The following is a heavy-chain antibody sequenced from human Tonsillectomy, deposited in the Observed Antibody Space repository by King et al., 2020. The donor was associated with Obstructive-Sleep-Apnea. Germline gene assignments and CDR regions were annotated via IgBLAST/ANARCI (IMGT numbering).Heavy chain of an antibody. CDR2: IFPDDSDT. J-gene: IGHJ2*01. CDR3: GRRKWAWFFDF. D-gene: IGHD2-8*01. CDR1: GYTFTDYW. Sequence: QLVQSGAEVKKPGESLKISCKFSGYTFTDYWIGWVRQMPGKGLEWMGVIFPDDSDTTYNPSFQGQVTISPDKSISTAYLQWSSLKASDTAIYYCGRRKWAWFFDFWGRGTLLIVSS. V-gene: IGHV5-51*01.